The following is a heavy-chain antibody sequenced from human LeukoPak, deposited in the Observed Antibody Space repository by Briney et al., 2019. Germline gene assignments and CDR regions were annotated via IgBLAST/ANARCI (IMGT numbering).Heavy chain of an antibody. D-gene: IGHD3-10*01. CDR1: GGSISSYY. CDR3: ARDLGQAWFGELTGFDP. CDR2: IYTSGST. Sequence: SETLSLTCAVSGGSISSYYWSWIRQPAGKGLEWIGRIYTSGSTNYHPSLKSGVTMSVDTSKNQFSLKLRSVTAADTAVYYCARDLGQAWFGELTGFDPWGQGTLVTVSS. V-gene: IGHV4-4*07. J-gene: IGHJ5*02.